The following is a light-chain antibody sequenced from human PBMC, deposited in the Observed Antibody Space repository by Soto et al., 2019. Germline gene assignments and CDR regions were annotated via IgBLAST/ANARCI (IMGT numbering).Light chain of an antibody. J-gene: IGKJ5*01. CDR1: ESVSSK. Sequence: EIVMTQSPATLSVSPGERATLSYRASESVSSKLVWYQKKPGQAPRLLIHDASTRATGIPARFSGSGSGTDFTLTISSLEPEDFAVYYCQQRSNWPPITFGQGTRLEI. CDR3: QQRSNWPPIT. CDR2: DAS. V-gene: IGKV3-11*01.